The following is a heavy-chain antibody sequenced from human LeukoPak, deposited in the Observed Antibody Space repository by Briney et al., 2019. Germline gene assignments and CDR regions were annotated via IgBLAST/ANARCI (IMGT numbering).Heavy chain of an antibody. D-gene: IGHD2-2*01. CDR2: INSDGSST. CDR3: AAEAMPDAFDI. Sequence: PGGSLRLSCAASGFTFSSYWMHWVRQAPGKGLVWVSRINSDGSSTSYADSVKGRFTISRDNAKNTLYLQMNSLRAEDTAVYYCAAEAMPDAFDIWGQGTMVTVSS. V-gene: IGHV3-74*01. CDR1: GFTFSSYW. J-gene: IGHJ3*02.